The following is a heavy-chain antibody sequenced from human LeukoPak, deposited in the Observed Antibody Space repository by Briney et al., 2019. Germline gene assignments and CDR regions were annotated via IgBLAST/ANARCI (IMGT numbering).Heavy chain of an antibody. J-gene: IGHJ4*02. V-gene: IGHV3-9*01. D-gene: IGHD2-15*01. CDR3: AKAYCSGGSCYESDY. CDR2: ISWNSGSI. Sequence: GGSLRLSCAASGFTFDDYAMHWVRQAPGKGLEWVSGISWNSGSIGYADSVKGRFTISRDNAKNSLYLQMNSLRAEDTALYYCAKAYCSGGSCYESDYWGQGTLVTVSS. CDR1: GFTFDDYA.